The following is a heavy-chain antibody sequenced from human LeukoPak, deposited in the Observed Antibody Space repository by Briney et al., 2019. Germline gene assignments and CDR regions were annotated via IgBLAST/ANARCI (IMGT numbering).Heavy chain of an antibody. V-gene: IGHV3-23*01. CDR3: ARNLNSGSYYYFDY. D-gene: IGHD1-26*01. CDR2: IHSGGADT. CDR1: GFTFSNHA. Sequence: GGSLRLSCAASGFTFSNHAMAWVRQAPGKGLEWVSAIHSGGADTYYADSVKGWFTISRDNSKNTLSLQMNSLRPEDTALYYCARNLNSGSYYYFDYWGQGTLVTVSS. J-gene: IGHJ4*02.